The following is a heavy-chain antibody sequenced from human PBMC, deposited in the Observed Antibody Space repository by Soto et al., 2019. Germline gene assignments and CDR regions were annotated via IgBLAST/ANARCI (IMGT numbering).Heavy chain of an antibody. CDR1: GFTFSSYA. CDR2: ISGSGGST. D-gene: IGHD3-9*01. Sequence: GGSLRLSCAASGFTFSSYAMSWVRQAPGKGLEWVSAISGSGGSTYYADSVKGRFTISRDNSKNTLYLQMNSLRAEDTAVYYCAKDVMGYYDILTGYYAFDYWGQGTLVTVSS. CDR3: AKDVMGYYDILTGYYAFDY. J-gene: IGHJ4*02. V-gene: IGHV3-23*01.